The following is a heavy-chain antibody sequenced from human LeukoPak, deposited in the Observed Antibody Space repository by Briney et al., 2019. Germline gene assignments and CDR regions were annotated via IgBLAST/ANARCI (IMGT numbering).Heavy chain of an antibody. V-gene: IGHV4-34*01. CDR2: INHSGRT. D-gene: IGHD3-10*01. CDR1: GVSFSGYY. Sequence: SETLSLTCAVYGVSFSGYYLSWIRQPPGKGLEWIGEINHSGRTNYNPSLKGRVTISVDTSKNQFSLKLSSVTAADTAVYYCARRGPGLWFGELLHRYFDYWGQGTLVTVSS. CDR3: ARRGPGLWFGELLHRYFDY. J-gene: IGHJ4*02.